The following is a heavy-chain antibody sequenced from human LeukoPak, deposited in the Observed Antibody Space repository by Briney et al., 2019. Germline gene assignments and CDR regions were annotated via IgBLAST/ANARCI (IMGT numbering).Heavy chain of an antibody. CDR3: TTDSGYYYDFGY. J-gene: IGHJ4*02. CDR1: GFTFSGSA. Sequence: PGGSLRLSCAASGFTFSGSAMHWVRQASGKGLEWVGRIRSKANSYATAYAASVKGRFTISRDDSKNTLYLQMNSLKTEDTAVYYCTTDSGYYYDFGYWGQGTLVTVSS. V-gene: IGHV3-73*01. D-gene: IGHD3-22*01. CDR2: IRSKANSYAT.